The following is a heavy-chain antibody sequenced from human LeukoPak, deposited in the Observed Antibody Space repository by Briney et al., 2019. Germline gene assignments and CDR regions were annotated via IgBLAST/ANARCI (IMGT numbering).Heavy chain of an antibody. CDR2: ISGSGGST. V-gene: IGHV3-23*01. Sequence: GGSLRLSCAASGFTFSSYAMSWARQAPGKGLEWVSAISGSGGSTYYADSVKGRFTISRDNSKNTLYLQMNSLRAEDTAVYYCAKIGQPHYYYYMDVWGKGTTVTVSS. J-gene: IGHJ6*03. CDR3: AKIGQPHYYYYMDV. CDR1: GFTFSSYA.